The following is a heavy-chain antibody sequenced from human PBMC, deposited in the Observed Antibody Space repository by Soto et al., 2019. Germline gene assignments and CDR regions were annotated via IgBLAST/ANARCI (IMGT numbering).Heavy chain of an antibody. J-gene: IGHJ6*02. D-gene: IGHD6-19*01. CDR1: GFTFSSYA. CDR3: ARDYSSGHLYYYYGMDV. V-gene: IGHV3-30-3*01. CDR2: ISYDGSNK. Sequence: QVQLVESGGGVVQPGRSLRLSCAASGFTFSSYAMHWVRQAPGKGLEWVAVISYDGSNKYYANSVKGRFTISRDNSKNTLYLQMNSLRAEDTAVYYWARDYSSGHLYYYYGMDVWGQGTTVTVSS.